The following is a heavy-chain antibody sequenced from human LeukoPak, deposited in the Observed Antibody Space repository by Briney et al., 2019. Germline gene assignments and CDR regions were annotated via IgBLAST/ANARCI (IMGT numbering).Heavy chain of an antibody. Sequence: SQTLSLTCTVSGGSISSGSYYWSWIRQPAGKGLEWIGRIYTSGRTYYNPSLKSRVSMSVDTSKNQFSLKLSSVTAADTAVYYCARLSTVTTSFDYWGQGTLVTVSS. V-gene: IGHV4-61*02. J-gene: IGHJ4*02. CDR3: ARLSTVTTSFDY. D-gene: IGHD4-11*01. CDR2: IYTSGRT. CDR1: GGSISSGSYY.